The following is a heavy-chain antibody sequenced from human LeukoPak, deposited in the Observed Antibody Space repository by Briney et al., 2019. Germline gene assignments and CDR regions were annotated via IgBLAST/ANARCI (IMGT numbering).Heavy chain of an antibody. Sequence: GGSLRLSCAASGFTFSSYTMNWVRQAPGKGLEWVSYISSSSSYIYYADSVKGRFTISRDNPENSLYLQMNSLRAEDTAVYYCARGSEGYCSGGGCYYGMDVWGQGTTVTVSS. D-gene: IGHD2-15*01. CDR1: GFTFSSYT. CDR3: ARGSEGYCSGGGCYYGMDV. CDR2: ISSSSSYI. J-gene: IGHJ6*01. V-gene: IGHV3-21*01.